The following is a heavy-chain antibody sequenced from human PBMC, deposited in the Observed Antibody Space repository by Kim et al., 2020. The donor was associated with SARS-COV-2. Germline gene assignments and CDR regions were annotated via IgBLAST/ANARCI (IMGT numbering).Heavy chain of an antibody. J-gene: IGHJ6*02. V-gene: IGHV3-21*01. CDR3: ARVVSVDMVAPAKDDYYYGMDV. Sequence: SISSCGNYINYADSVKGRFTIARDNAQTSVYLQMNSLRVDDTAVYYCARVVSVDMVAPAKDDYYYGMDVWGQGTTVTVSS. D-gene: IGHD5-12*01. CDR2: ISSCGNYI.